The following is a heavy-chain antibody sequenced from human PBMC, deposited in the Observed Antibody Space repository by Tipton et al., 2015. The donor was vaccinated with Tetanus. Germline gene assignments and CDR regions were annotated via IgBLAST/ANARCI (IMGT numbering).Heavy chain of an antibody. CDR3: ARPIKQWLVPVDS. J-gene: IGHJ4*02. CDR2: VHPRGST. CDR1: DGSIGSHY. Sequence: GLVKPSETLSLTCTVSDGSIGSHYWSWVRQPPGKGLEWIGEVHPRGSTNYNPSLKSRVTISLDTSKTHFYLNLSSVTAADTAVYYCARPIKQWLVPVDSWGQGTLVNVSS. D-gene: IGHD6-19*01. V-gene: IGHV4-34*01.